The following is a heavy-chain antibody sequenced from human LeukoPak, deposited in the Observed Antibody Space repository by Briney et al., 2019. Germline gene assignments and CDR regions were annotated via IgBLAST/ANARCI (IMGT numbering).Heavy chain of an antibody. J-gene: IGHJ5*02. CDR1: GVYISSYY. Sequence: AEALSLTCSVSGVYISSYYWSWIRQPPGKGLEWIGYLYYSGSTKYKPSLKSRGTTSVDTSKNQFSLRVSSVTAADTAVYYCARGDGGGDCYYKTWGQGTLVTVSS. D-gene: IGHD2-21*01. V-gene: IGHV4-59*01. CDR3: ARGDGGGDCYYKT. CDR2: LYYSGST.